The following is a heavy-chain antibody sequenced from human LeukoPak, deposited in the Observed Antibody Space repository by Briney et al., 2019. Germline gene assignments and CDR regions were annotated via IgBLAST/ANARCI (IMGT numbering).Heavy chain of an antibody. V-gene: IGHV3-20*04. J-gene: IGHJ4*02. CDR3: AKEHYYDSSGSDFDY. D-gene: IGHD3-22*01. CDR1: GFTFDDYG. CDR2: INWNGGST. Sequence: PGGSLRLSCAASGFTFDDYGMSWVRQAPGKGLEWVSGINWNGGSTGYADSVKGRFTISRDNSKNSLYLQMNSLRTEDTALYYCAKEHYYDSSGSDFDYWGQGTLVTVSS.